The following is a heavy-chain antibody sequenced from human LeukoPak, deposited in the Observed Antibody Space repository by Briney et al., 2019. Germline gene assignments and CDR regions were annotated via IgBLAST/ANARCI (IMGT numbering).Heavy chain of an antibody. Sequence: SVKVSCKASGGTFSSYTISWVRQTPGQGLEWMGRIIPILGIANYAQKFQGRVTITADKSTSTAYMELSSLRSEDTAVYYCARVGSSSWPELDYWGQGTLVTVSS. CDR1: GGTFSSYT. D-gene: IGHD6-13*01. V-gene: IGHV1-69*02. CDR2: IIPILGIA. CDR3: ARVGSSSWPELDY. J-gene: IGHJ4*02.